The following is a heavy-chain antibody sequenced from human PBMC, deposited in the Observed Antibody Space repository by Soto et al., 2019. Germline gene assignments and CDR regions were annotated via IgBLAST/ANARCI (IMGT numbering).Heavy chain of an antibody. J-gene: IGHJ3*02. CDR1: GYTFTSYG. CDR3: ARDRANYYDSSGYYYDLPNAFGI. V-gene: IGHV1-18*01. D-gene: IGHD3-22*01. CDR2: ISAYNGNT. Sequence: ASVKVSCKASGYTFTSYGISWVRQAPGQGLEWMGWISAYNGNTNYAQKLQGRVTMTTDTSTSTAYMELRSLRSDDTAVYYCARDRANYYDSSGYYYDLPNAFGIWGQGTMVTVSS.